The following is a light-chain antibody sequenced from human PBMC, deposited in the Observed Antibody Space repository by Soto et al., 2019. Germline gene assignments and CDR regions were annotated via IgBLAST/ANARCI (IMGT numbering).Light chain of an antibody. Sequence: DIQMTQSPSSLSASVGDRVTITCRASQAIRIYLAWYQQKSGKAPKLLIYDASNMQSGVPSRFSGSGSGTNFTLTISSLQPEDVANYYCQSYDGVPWTFGQGTKVEVK. CDR3: QSYDGVPWT. J-gene: IGKJ1*01. V-gene: IGKV1-27*01. CDR2: DAS. CDR1: QAIRIY.